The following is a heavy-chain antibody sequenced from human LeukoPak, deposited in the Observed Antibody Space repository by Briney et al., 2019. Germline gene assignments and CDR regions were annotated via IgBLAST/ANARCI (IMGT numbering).Heavy chain of an antibody. CDR3: ARAAASGYSSSWYPRWFDP. V-gene: IGHV4-59*01. CDR2: IYYSGST. CDR1: GGSISSYY. D-gene: IGHD6-13*01. J-gene: IGHJ5*02. Sequence: SETLSLTCTVSGGSISSYYWSWIRQPPGKGLEWIGYIYYSGSTNYNPSLKSRVTISVDTSKNQFSLKLSPVTAADTAVYYCARAAASGYSSSWYPRWFDPWGQGTLVTVSS.